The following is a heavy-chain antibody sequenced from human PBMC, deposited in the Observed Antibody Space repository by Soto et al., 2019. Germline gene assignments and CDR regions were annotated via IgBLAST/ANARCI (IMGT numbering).Heavy chain of an antibody. CDR2: INPTSGDT. D-gene: IGHD3-10*02. V-gene: IGHV1-2*02. CDR3: ATMLYYYYALDV. J-gene: IGHJ6*02. CDR1: GYRFTDYY. Sequence: QVQLVQSGVEVKKPGASVKVSCRASGYRFTDYYMHWVRQAPGHGLEWMGWINPTSGDTNFAQKFQGRLTLTRDTSLSTAYMELSSLRSDDSALYYCATMLYYYYALDVWGQGTTVTVSS.